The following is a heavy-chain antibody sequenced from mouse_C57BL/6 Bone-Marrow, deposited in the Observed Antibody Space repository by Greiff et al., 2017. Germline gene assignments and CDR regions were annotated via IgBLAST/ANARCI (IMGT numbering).Heavy chain of an antibody. D-gene: IGHD2-2*01. CDR2: ISSGGDYI. CDR3: TSALYYGYDGYAMDY. V-gene: IGHV5-9-1*02. CDR1: GFTFSSYA. J-gene: IGHJ4*01. Sequence: EVKVEESGEGLVKPGGSLKLSCAASGFTFSSYAMSWVRQTPEKRLEWVAYISSGGDYIYYADTVKGRFTISRDNARNTLYLQMSSLKSEDTAMYYCTSALYYGYDGYAMDYWGQGTSVTVSS.